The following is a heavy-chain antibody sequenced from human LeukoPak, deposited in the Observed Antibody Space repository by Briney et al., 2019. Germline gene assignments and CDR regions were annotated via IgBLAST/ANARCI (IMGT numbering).Heavy chain of an antibody. CDR3: AKAGSSSWSPPTSL. CDR1: GFTFSSYA. Sequence: PGGSLRLSCAASGFTFSSYAMSWVRQAPGKGLEWVSAISGSGGSTYYADSVKGRFIISRDNSNNTLYLQMNSLRAEDTAVYYCAKAGSSSWSPPTSLWGQGTLVTVSS. J-gene: IGHJ4*02. V-gene: IGHV3-23*01. D-gene: IGHD6-13*01. CDR2: ISGSGGST.